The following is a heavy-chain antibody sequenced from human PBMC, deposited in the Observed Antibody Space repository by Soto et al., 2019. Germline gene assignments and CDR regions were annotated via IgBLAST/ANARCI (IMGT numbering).Heavy chain of an antibody. CDR3: ARTFGGHLYSFDF. J-gene: IGHJ4*02. V-gene: IGHV5-51*01. D-gene: IGHD3-16*01. Sequence: GESLNISCMGSGYKVSTLHNFTSYWIAWVRQMPGEGLEWMGIIYPGDSDTRYSPSFQGQVTISADKSINTAYLQWSSLKASDTAIYYCARTFGGHLYSFDFWGQGTLVSVSS. CDR2: IYPGDSDT. CDR1: GYKVSTLHNFTSYW.